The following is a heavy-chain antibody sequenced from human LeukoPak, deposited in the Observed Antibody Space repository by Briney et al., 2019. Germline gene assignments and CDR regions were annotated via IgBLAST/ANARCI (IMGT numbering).Heavy chain of an antibody. CDR2: IYTSGST. CDR1: GGSISSGSYY. D-gene: IGHD1-26*01. Sequence: SQTLSLTCTVSGGSISSGSYYWSWIRQPAGKGLEWIGRIYTSGSTNYNPSLKSRVTISVDTSKNQFSLKLSSVTAADTAVYYCARPRGSYFDFDYWGQGTLVTVSS. CDR3: ARPRGSYFDFDY. V-gene: IGHV4-61*02. J-gene: IGHJ4*02.